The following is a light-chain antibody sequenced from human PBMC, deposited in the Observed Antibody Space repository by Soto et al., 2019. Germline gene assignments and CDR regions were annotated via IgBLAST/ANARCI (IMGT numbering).Light chain of an antibody. CDR3: LQYLNLWA. J-gene: IGKJ1*01. CDR1: QNIYSN. CDR2: RAS. Sequence: IVMTQSLATVSVSQGERATLSCRASQNIYSNVAWYQQRPGQAPRLLIYRASTRATGIPARFSGSGSGTEFTLTISSLQSEDFTVYSCLQYLNLWAFGQGTKVDIK. V-gene: IGKV3-15*01.